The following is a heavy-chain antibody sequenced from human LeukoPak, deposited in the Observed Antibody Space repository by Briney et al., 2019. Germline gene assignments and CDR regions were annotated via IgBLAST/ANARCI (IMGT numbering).Heavy chain of an antibody. J-gene: IGHJ5*02. D-gene: IGHD4-17*01. Sequence: PSETLSLTCAVYGGSFSGYYWSWIRQPPGKGLEWIGEINHSGSTNYNPSLKSQVTISVDTSKNQFSLKLSSVTAADTAVYYCASSDGYGDYASPNWFDPWGQGTLVTVSS. CDR3: ASSDGYGDYASPNWFDP. CDR2: INHSGST. CDR1: GGSFSGYY. V-gene: IGHV4-34*01.